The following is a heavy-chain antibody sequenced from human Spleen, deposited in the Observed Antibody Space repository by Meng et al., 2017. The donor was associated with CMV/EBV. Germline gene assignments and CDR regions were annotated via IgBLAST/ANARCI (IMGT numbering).Heavy chain of an antibody. D-gene: IGHD3-10*01. CDR3: VRVLYGSGSLLSN. J-gene: IGHJ4*02. V-gene: IGHV1-2*02. Sequence: ASVKVSCKASGYTFTGYYMHWVRQAPGQGLEWMGWINPNSGGTNYAQKLQGRVTMTRDTSISTAYMELSRLRSDDTAVYYCVRVLYGSGSLLSNWGQGTLVTVSS. CDR1: GYTFTGYY. CDR2: INPNSGGT.